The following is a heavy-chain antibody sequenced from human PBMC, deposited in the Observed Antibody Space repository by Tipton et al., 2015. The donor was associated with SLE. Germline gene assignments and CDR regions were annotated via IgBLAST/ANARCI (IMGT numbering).Heavy chain of an antibody. CDR2: ISWNSGSI. Sequence: SLRLSCAASGFTFDDYAMHWVRQAPGKGLEWVSGISWNSGSIGYADSVKGRFTISRDNAKNTLYLQMRSLRVEDTGIYYCAIAPTISVAGTTDPFGMDVWGPGTRVTVSS. J-gene: IGHJ6*02. CDR3: AIAPTISVAGTTDPFGMDV. CDR1: GFTFDDYA. V-gene: IGHV3-9*01. D-gene: IGHD6-19*01.